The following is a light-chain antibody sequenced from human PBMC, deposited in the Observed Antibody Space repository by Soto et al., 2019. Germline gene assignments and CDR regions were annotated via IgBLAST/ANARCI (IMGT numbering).Light chain of an antibody. CDR2: AAS. CDR3: QQSYIAPHT. J-gene: IGKJ2*01. V-gene: IGKV1-39*01. Sequence: DIQMTQSPSSLSASVGDRVTITCRASQRIRNFLNWYQHKPGQAPELLIYAASSLQSGVPSRFSGSGSGTDFALTISSLQPEDFASYYCQQSYIAPHTFGQGTKLEIK. CDR1: QRIRNF.